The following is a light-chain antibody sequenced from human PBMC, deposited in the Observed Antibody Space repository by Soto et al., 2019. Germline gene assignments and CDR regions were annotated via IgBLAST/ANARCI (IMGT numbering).Light chain of an antibody. V-gene: IGLV2-23*02. Sequence: QSALTQPASVSGSPGQSITISCAGTSSDVGGYNYVSWYQHHPGKAPKLIIYEVNKRPSGVSHRFSGSRSGNTASLTISGLQAEDEGDYYCCSYVGSDYVFGTGTKLTVL. CDR2: EVN. CDR1: SSDVGGYNY. CDR3: CSYVGSDYV. J-gene: IGLJ1*01.